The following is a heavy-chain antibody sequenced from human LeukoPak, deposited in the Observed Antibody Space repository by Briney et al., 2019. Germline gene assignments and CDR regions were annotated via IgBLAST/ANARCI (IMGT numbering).Heavy chain of an antibody. CDR1: GGSISSGDYY. V-gene: IGHV4-30-4*01. CDR3: ASRGSYYWWFGS. D-gene: IGHD1-26*01. Sequence: SQTLSLTCTVSGGSISSGDYYWSWIRQPPGKGLEWIGYIYSSGTTYYNPSLKSRVTISVDTSKNQFSLNLSSVTAADTAVYYCASRGSYYWWFGSWGQGTLVTVSS. CDR2: IYSSGTT. J-gene: IGHJ5*01.